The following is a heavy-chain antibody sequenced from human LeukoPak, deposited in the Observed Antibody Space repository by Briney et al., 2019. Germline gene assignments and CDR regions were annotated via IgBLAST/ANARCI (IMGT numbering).Heavy chain of an antibody. CDR1: GFTFSSYA. CDR2: ISGSGGST. V-gene: IGHV3-23*01. Sequence: SGGSLRLSCAASGFTFSSYAMSWVRQAPGKGLEWVSAISGSGGSTYYADSVKGRFTISRDNSKNTLYLQLNSLRAEDTAVYYCAKDLYYYDSSGSDDAFDIWGQGTMVTVSS. J-gene: IGHJ3*02. D-gene: IGHD3-22*01. CDR3: AKDLYYYDSSGSDDAFDI.